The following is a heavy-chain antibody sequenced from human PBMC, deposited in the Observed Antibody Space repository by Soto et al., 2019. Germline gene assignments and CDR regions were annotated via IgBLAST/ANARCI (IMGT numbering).Heavy chain of an antibody. J-gene: IGHJ5*02. Sequence: GGSLRLSCAAYGFTFSSYAMSWVRQAPGKGLEWVSAISGSGGSTYYADSVKGRFTIPRDNSKNTLYLQMNSLRAEDTAVYYCAKDTRVVPAAIDSWFDPWGQGTLVTVSS. D-gene: IGHD2-2*01. V-gene: IGHV3-23*01. CDR3: AKDTRVVPAAIDSWFDP. CDR1: GFTFSSYA. CDR2: ISGSGGST.